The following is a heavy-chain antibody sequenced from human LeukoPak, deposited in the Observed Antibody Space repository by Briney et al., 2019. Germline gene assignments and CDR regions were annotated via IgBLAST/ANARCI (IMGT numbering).Heavy chain of an antibody. CDR1: GDSVSSSNYY. Sequence: SETLSLTCTVFGDSVSSSNYYWAWFRQPPGKGLDWIGSLYYDGRTYYSPSLESRVTVSVDTSKNQFALKLTSVTAADTAVYYCARRGSGSYFKPYYFDYWGQGTLVTVSS. D-gene: IGHD3-10*01. J-gene: IGHJ4*02. CDR2: LYYDGRT. CDR3: ARRGSGSYFKPYYFDY. V-gene: IGHV4-39*01.